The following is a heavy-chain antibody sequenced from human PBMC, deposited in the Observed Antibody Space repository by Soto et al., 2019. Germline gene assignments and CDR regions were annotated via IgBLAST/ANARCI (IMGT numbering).Heavy chain of an antibody. J-gene: IGHJ6*03. CDR3: ARDIIMVRGVNYYYYMDV. V-gene: IGHV2-70*11. Sequence: GSGPTLVNPTQTLTLTCTFSGFSLSTSEMCVSWIRQPPGKALEWLARIDWDDDKYYSTSLKTRLTISKDTSKNQVVLTMTNMDPVDTATYYCARDIIMVRGVNYYYYMDVWGKGTTVTVSS. CDR2: IDWDDDK. D-gene: IGHD3-10*01. CDR1: GFSLSTSEMC.